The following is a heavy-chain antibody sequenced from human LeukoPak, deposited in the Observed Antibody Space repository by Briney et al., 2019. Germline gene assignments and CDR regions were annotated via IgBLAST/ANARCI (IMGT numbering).Heavy chain of an antibody. V-gene: IGHV3-11*04. D-gene: IGHD6-13*01. J-gene: IGHJ3*02. CDR3: AKDLGEGRAISGTANRGAYAFDI. CDR2: ISSSGSTI. Sequence: GGSLRLSCAASGFTFSDYYMSWIRQAPGKGLEWVSYISSSGSTIYYADSVKGRFTISRDNAKNSLYLQMNSLRAEDTAVYYCAKDLGEGRAISGTANRGAYAFDIWGQGTMVTVSS. CDR1: GFTFSDYY.